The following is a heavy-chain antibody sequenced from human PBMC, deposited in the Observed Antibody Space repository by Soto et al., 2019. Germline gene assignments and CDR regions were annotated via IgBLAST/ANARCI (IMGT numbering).Heavy chain of an antibody. D-gene: IGHD4-17*01. J-gene: IGHJ4*02. Sequence: ASVKVSCKASGGTFSSYTISWVRQAPGQGLEWMGRIIPILGIANYAQKFQGRVTITADKSTSTAYMELSSLRSEDTAVYYCARGPDYGDYYFDYWGQGTLVTVSS. V-gene: IGHV1-69*02. CDR2: IIPILGIA. CDR3: ARGPDYGDYYFDY. CDR1: GGTFSSYT.